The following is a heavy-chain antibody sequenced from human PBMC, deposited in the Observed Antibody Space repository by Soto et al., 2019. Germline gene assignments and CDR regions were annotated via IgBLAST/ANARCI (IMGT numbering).Heavy chain of an antibody. Sequence: EVQLVESGGGLVQPGGSLRLSCAASGFTFSSYSMNWVRQAPGKGLEWVSYISSSSSTIYYADSVKGRFTISRDNAKNSLNLHMNSLRDDVTAVYYCARDPGRGYSYGKNFDYWGQGTLVTVAS. CDR1: GFTFSSYS. J-gene: IGHJ4*02. D-gene: IGHD5-18*01. CDR2: ISSSSSTI. CDR3: ARDPGRGYSYGKNFDY. V-gene: IGHV3-48*02.